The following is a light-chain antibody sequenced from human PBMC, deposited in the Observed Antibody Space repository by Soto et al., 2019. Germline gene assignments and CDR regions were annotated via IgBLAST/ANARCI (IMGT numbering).Light chain of an antibody. V-gene: IGLV2-18*02. CDR3: NSYTSSSTYV. J-gene: IGLJ1*01. CDR1: SSDVGSYNR. CDR2: EVS. Sequence: QAALTQPPSVSGYPGQSVTISCTGTSSDVGSYNRVSWYQQPPGTAPKLMIYEVSNRPSGVPDRFSGSKSGNTASLTISGLQAEDEADYYCNSYTSSSTYVFGTGTKVTVL.